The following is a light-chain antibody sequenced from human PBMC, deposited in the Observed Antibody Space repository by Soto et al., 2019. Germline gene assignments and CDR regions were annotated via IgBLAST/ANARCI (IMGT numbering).Light chain of an antibody. J-gene: IGLJ1*01. V-gene: IGLV1-44*01. Sequence: QSVLTQPPSASGTPGQRVTISCSGSSSNIGTNTVNWYRQLPGTAPKFLIFSNNQRSSGVPDRFSGSKSGTSASLAISGLQSEDEADYYCAAWDDSLNGSFVFGTGTKVAVL. CDR2: SNN. CDR3: AAWDDSLNGSFV. CDR1: SSNIGTNT.